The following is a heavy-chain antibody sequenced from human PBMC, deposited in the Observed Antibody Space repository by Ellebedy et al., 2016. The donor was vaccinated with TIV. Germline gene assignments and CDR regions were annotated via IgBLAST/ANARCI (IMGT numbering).Heavy chain of an antibody. Sequence: GESLKISCAASEFTFSSYAMNWVRQAPGKGLEWVSAISGSGGSTYYADSVKGRFTISRDNSKNTLYLRLSSLRVEDTAVYYCAKDRNYFGSGSVDYWGRGTPVTVSS. D-gene: IGHD3-10*01. V-gene: IGHV3-23*01. CDR3: AKDRNYFGSGSVDY. J-gene: IGHJ4*02. CDR2: ISGSGGST. CDR1: EFTFSSYA.